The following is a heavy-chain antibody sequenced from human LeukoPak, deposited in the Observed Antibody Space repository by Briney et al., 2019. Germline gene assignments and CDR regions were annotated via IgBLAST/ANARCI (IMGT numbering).Heavy chain of an antibody. Sequence: ASVTVSCKASGYTFTSYDINWVRQAPGQGLEWMGWMNPNSGNTGYAQKFQGRVTMTRNTSISTAYMELSSLRSEDTAVYYCAHNYCSSTSCYKAYWYFDLWGRGTLVTVSS. V-gene: IGHV1-8*01. CDR1: GYTFTSYD. CDR2: MNPNSGNT. D-gene: IGHD2-2*02. CDR3: AHNYCSSTSCYKAYWYFDL. J-gene: IGHJ2*01.